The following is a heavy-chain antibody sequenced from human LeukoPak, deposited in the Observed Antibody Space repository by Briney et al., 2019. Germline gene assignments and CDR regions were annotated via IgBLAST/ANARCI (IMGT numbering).Heavy chain of an antibody. Sequence: PSETLSLTCTVSGYSISSGYYWGWIRQPPGKGLEWIGSIYHSGSTYYNPSLKSRVTISLDTSRNQFSLRLNSVTAADTAVYYCARSNGYGLIDIWGQGTMVTVSS. V-gene: IGHV4-38-2*02. J-gene: IGHJ3*02. CDR2: IYHSGST. CDR1: GYSISSGYY. CDR3: ARSNGYGLIDI. D-gene: IGHD3-10*01.